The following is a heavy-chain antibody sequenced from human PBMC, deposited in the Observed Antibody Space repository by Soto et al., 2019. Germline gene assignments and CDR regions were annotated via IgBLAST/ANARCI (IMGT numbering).Heavy chain of an antibody. Sequence: EVQLVESGGGLVQPGGSLRLSCAVSGLSVSSPYMSWVRQAPGKGLEWVSVFHDDTIYYADSVKGRFFISRDNSKNTTYLHMNSLRVEDTAVYYCASDIPDNSLPWGQGTLVTVSS. V-gene: IGHV3-66*01. D-gene: IGHD1-26*01. CDR3: ASDIPDNSLP. CDR1: GLSVSSPY. CDR2: FHDDTI. J-gene: IGHJ5*02.